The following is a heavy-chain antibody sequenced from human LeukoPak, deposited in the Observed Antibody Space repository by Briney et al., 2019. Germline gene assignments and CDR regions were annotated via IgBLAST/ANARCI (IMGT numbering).Heavy chain of an antibody. V-gene: IGHV3-23*01. D-gene: IGHD6-13*01. CDR1: GFTFSTYA. CDR2: ISGSGGTT. Sequence: GGSLRLSCAGSGFTFSTYAMSWVRQAPGKGLEWVSVISGSGGTTYYADSVKGRFTISGDNSKNTLYLQMNSLRAEDTAVYYCAKDGNGYSSSWFIFDYWGQGTLVTVSS. CDR3: AKDGNGYSSSWFIFDY. J-gene: IGHJ4*02.